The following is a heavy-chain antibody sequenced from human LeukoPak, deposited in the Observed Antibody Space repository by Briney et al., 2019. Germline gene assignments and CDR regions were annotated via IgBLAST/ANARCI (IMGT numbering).Heavy chain of an antibody. J-gene: IGHJ5*02. V-gene: IGHV4-38-2*02. CDR2: IYHSGST. CDR3: ARAAGDIVVVVAATHWFDP. CDR1: GYSISSGYY. Sequence: RTSETLSLTCTVSGYSISSGYYWGWIRQPPGKGLEWIGSIYHSGSTYYNPSLKSRVTISVDTSKNQFSLKLSSVTAADTAVYYCARAAGDIVVVVAATHWFDPWGQGTLVTVSS. D-gene: IGHD2-15*01.